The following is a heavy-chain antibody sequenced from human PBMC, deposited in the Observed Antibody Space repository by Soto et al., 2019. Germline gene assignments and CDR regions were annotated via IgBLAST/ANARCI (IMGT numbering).Heavy chain of an antibody. J-gene: IGHJ4*02. CDR2: ISGGGKNT. V-gene: IGHV3-23*01. CDR3: AKFDGGVSGPVDY. D-gene: IGHD2-15*01. CDR1: GFTFSGCA. Sequence: HPGGSLRLSCAASGFTFSGCAVGWVRQAPGKGLEWVSGISGGGKNTYYGDSVKGRIAISRDNSKNTVSLQMNSLRVEDSAVYYCAKFDGGVSGPVDYWGQGTLVTVSS.